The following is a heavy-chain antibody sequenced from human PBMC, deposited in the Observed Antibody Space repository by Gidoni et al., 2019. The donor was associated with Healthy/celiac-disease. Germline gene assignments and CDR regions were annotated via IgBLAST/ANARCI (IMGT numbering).Heavy chain of an antibody. CDR3: ANLLEAYGGNSN. CDR1: AFPFSSYG. D-gene: IGHD4-17*01. CDR2: ISYDGSNK. V-gene: IGHV3-30*18. J-gene: IGHJ4*02. Sequence: QVQLVESGGGVVQPGRSLRLSCAASAFPFSSYGMHWVRQAPGKGLEWVAVISYDGSNKYYADSVKGRFTISRDNSKNTLYLQMNSLRAEDTAVYYCANLLEAYGGNSNWGQGTLVTVSS.